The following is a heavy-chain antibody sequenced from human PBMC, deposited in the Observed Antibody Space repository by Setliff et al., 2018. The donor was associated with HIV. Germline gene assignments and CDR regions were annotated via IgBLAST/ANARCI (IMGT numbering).Heavy chain of an antibody. Sequence: SETLSLTCTVSGGSISSSNYYWGWIRQPPGKGLELIGSIYYIGNAYYNPSLERRVTISLDTSENQFSLKLSSVTAADTVVYYCATRNTLRYCEWLTYYYYMDVWGKGTTVTVSS. V-gene: IGHV4-39*01. CDR3: ATRNTLRYCEWLTYYYYMDV. CDR1: GGSISSSNYY. D-gene: IGHD3-9*01. CDR2: IYYIGNA. J-gene: IGHJ6*03.